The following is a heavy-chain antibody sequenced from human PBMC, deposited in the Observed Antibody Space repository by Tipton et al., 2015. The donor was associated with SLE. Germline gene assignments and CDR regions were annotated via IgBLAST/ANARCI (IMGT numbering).Heavy chain of an antibody. CDR2: INHSGST. Sequence: TLSLTCAVYGGSFSGYYWSWIRQPPGKGLEWIGEINHSGSTNYNPSLKSRVTIPVDTSKNQFSLKLSSVTAADTAVYYCARGPDRAAFDWGQGTLVTVSS. CDR3: ARGPDRAAFD. V-gene: IGHV4-34*01. CDR1: GGSFSGYY. D-gene: IGHD6-13*01. J-gene: IGHJ4*02.